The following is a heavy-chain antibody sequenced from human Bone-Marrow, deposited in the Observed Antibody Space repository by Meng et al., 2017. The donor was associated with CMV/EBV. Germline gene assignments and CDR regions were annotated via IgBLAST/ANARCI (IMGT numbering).Heavy chain of an antibody. J-gene: IGHJ6*02. CDR3: ARDVAARQSDYYYYGMDV. V-gene: IGHV1-2*02. CDR2: INPNSGGT. Sequence: ASVKVSCKASGYTFTGYYMHWVRQAPGQGLEWMGWINPNSGGTNYAQKFQGRVTMTRDTSISTAYMELSRLRSDDTAVYYCARDVAARQSDYYYYGMDVWGQGNTVTVSS. D-gene: IGHD6-6*01. CDR1: GYTFTGYY.